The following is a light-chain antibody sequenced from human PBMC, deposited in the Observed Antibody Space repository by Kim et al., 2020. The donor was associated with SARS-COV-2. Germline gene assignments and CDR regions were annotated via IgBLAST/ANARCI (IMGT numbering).Light chain of an antibody. Sequence: PVKLTCTLRIGHSSYAIAWHQQQQEKGPRYLMKLNSDGSHSKGDGIPDRFSGSSSGAERYLTISSLQSEDEADYYCQTWGTGSWVFGGGTQLTVL. CDR2: LNSDGSH. J-gene: IGLJ3*02. V-gene: IGLV4-69*01. CDR1: IGHSSYA. CDR3: QTWGTGSWV.